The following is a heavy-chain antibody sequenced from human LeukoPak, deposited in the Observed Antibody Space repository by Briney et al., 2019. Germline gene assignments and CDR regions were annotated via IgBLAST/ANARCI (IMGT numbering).Heavy chain of an antibody. CDR1: GFTFSSYS. CDR2: ISSSSSYI. V-gene: IGHV3-21*01. D-gene: IGHD3-22*01. CDR3: APNPHYYDSSGYYY. J-gene: IGHJ4*02. Sequence: GGSLRLSCAASGFTFSSYSMTWVRQAPGKGLEWVSSISSSSSYIYYADSVKGRFTISRDNAKNSLYLQMNSLRAEDTAVYYCAPNPHYYDSSGYYYGGQGTLVTVSS.